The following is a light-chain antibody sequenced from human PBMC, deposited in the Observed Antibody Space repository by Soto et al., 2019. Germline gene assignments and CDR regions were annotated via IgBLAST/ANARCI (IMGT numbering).Light chain of an antibody. V-gene: IGKV3-15*01. CDR2: DAS. CDR3: QQYNNWPQT. CDR1: QNTHNY. Sequence: EIVMTQSPATLSVSPGERATLSCRAGQNTHNYLAWYQQKPGQAPRLLIYDASTRATGIPARFSGSGSGTGFTLTISSLQSEDFAVYYCQQYNNWPQTFGLGTKVDIK. J-gene: IGKJ1*01.